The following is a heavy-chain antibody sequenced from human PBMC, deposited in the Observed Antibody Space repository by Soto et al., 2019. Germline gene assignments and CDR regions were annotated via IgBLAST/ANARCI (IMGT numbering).Heavy chain of an antibody. D-gene: IGHD3-3*01. J-gene: IGHJ3*02. CDR2: IIPILGIA. CDR1: GGTFSSYT. Sequence: VKVSCKASGGTFSSYTISWVRQAPGQGLEWMGRIIPILGIANYAQKFQGRVTITADKSTSTAYMELSSLRSEDTAVYYCATCAITIFGVVIPNDAFDIWGQGTMVT. V-gene: IGHV1-69*02. CDR3: ATCAITIFGVVIPNDAFDI.